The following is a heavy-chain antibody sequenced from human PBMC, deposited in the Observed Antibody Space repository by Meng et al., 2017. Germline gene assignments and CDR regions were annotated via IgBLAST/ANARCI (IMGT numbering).Heavy chain of an antibody. D-gene: IGHD7-27*01. CDR2: IIPIFGTA. Sequence: VRVLTSGAAVWKAGSAVRVSIKASGGTFSSYAISCVRQPPGKGLEWMGGIIPIFGTANYAQKFQGRVTITADKSTSTAYMELSSLRSEDTAVYYCASGPPGWFDPWGQGTLVTVSS. J-gene: IGHJ5*02. CDR3: ASGPPGWFDP. V-gene: IGHV1-69*06. CDR1: GGTFSSYA.